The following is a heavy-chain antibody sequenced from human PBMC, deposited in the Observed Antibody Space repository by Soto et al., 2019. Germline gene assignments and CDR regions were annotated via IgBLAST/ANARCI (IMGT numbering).Heavy chain of an antibody. CDR1: GYTFTSYY. D-gene: IGHD3-10*01. CDR3: ALAKLGITGLNWFDP. J-gene: IGHJ5*02. V-gene: IGHV1-46*01. CDR2: INPSGGST. Sequence: QVQLVQSGAEVKKPGASVKVSCKASGYTFTSYYMHWVRQAPGQGLEWMGIINPSGGSTSYAPKFQGRVTMTRDTSTSTVYMELSSLRSEDTAVYYCALAKLGITGLNWFDPWGQRTLGTVSS.